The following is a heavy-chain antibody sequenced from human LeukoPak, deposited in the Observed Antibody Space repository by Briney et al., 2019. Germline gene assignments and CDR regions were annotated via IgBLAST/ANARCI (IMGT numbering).Heavy chain of an antibody. CDR1: GFSFSSYG. D-gene: IGHD6-19*01. CDR2: IRYDGSNK. V-gene: IGHV3-30*02. CDR3: AKAQFPRPSRGLAGRFDY. Sequence: GGSLRLSCAASGFSFSSYGMHWVRQAPAKGLEWVAFIRYDGSNKYYADSVKGRFTISRDNSKIKLYLQMNSLRAEDTAMYYCAKAQFPRPSRGLAGRFDYWGQGTLVTVSS. J-gene: IGHJ4*02.